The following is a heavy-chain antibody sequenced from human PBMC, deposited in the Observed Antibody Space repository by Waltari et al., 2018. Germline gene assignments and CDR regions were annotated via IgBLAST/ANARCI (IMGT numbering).Heavy chain of an antibody. Sequence: EVQLVESGGGLVQPGGSLRLSCAASGFTFSSYSMNWVRQAPGKGLEWVSCISSSSSTIYYADSVKGRFTISRDNAKNSLYLQMNSLRAEDTAVYYCARDRVTFGGVIGYYFDYWGQGTLVTVSS. V-gene: IGHV3-48*01. CDR3: ARDRVTFGGVIGYYFDY. J-gene: IGHJ4*02. D-gene: IGHD3-16*02. CDR1: GFTFSSYS. CDR2: ISSSSSTI.